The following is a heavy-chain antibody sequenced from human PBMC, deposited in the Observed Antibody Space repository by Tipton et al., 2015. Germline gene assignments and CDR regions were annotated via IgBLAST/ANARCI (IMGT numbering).Heavy chain of an antibody. Sequence: SLRLSCGASGLTVSHNYMSWVRQAPGKGLEWVSVMYSGGGTKYADSVKGRFTISRDNFKNTLDLQMNSLRVEDTAIYYCARDLEHGMDIWGQGTTVTVSS. CDR3: ARDLEHGMDI. V-gene: IGHV3-53*01. CDR1: GLTVSHNY. J-gene: IGHJ6*02. D-gene: IGHD5-24*01. CDR2: MYSGGGT.